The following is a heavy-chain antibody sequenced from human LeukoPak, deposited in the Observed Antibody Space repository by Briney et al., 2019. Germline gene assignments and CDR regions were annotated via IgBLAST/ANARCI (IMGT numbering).Heavy chain of an antibody. CDR3: ARDLRYYYGYSDY. CDR2: IRQDGSEK. V-gene: IGHV3-7*01. CDR1: GFTFSSYW. J-gene: IGHJ4*02. Sequence: GGSLRLSCAASGFTFSSYWMSWVRQAPGKGLEWVANIRQDGSEKYYVDSVKGRFTISRDNAKNSLYLQMNSLRAEDAAVYYCARDLRYYYGYSDYWGQGTLVTVSS. D-gene: IGHD3-10*01.